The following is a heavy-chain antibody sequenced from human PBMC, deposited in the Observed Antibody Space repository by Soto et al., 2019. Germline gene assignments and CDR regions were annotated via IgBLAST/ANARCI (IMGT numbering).Heavy chain of an antibody. V-gene: IGHV3-23*01. CDR3: AKGPRPLGYCSSTSCSLYYYYGMDV. D-gene: IGHD2-2*01. J-gene: IGHJ6*02. CDR2: ISGSGGST. CDR1: GFTFSSYA. Sequence: PGGSLRLSCAASGFTFSSYAMSWVRQAPGKGLEWVSAISGSGGSTYYADSVKGRFTISRDNSKNTLYLQMNSLRAEDTAVYYCAKGPRPLGYCSSTSCSLYYYYGMDVWGQGTTVTVSS.